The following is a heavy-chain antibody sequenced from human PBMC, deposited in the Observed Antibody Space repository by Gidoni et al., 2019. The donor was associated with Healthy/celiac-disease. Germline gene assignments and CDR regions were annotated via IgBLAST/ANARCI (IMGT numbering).Heavy chain of an antibody. CDR2: IYYSWST. V-gene: IGHV4-31*03. Sequence: QVQLPASGPRLVKPSQTLSSTCTFSRDSLSIHGYYWSWIRQHPGKVLEWIGYIYYSWSTYYNPSLKSRVTISVDTSKNQFSLKLSSVTAADTAVYYCASQIHDYGDYYYYYGMDVWGQGTTVTVSS. J-gene: IGHJ6*02. CDR3: ASQIHDYGDYYYYYGMDV. D-gene: IGHD4-17*01. CDR1: RDSLSIHGYY.